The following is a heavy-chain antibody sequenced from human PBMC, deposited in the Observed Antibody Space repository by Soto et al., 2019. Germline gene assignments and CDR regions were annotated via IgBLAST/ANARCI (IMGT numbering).Heavy chain of an antibody. CDR3: AKDPQGDARSPCAFDI. CDR2: ISYDGSNK. D-gene: IGHD3-3*01. J-gene: IGHJ3*02. Sequence: GGSLRLSCAASGFTFSSYGMHWVRQAPGKGLEWVAVISYDGSNKYYADSVKGRFTISRDNSKNTLYLQMNSLRAEDTAVYYCAKDPQGDARSPCAFDIWGQGTMVTVSS. V-gene: IGHV3-30*18. CDR1: GFTFSSYG.